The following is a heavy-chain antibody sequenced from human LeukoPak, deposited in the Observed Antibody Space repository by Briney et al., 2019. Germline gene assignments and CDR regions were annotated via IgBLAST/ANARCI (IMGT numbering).Heavy chain of an antibody. CDR1: GFTFSSYA. CDR3: AKDRDPTLMVYAPSLGFDP. V-gene: IGHV3-23*01. D-gene: IGHD2-8*01. CDR2: ISGSGGST. J-gene: IGHJ5*02. Sequence: PGGSLRLSCAASGFTFSSYAMSWVRQAPGKGLEWVSAISGSGGSTYYADSVKGRFTISRDNSKNTLYLQMNSLRAEDTAVYYCAKDRDPTLMVYAPSLGFDPWGQGTLVTISS.